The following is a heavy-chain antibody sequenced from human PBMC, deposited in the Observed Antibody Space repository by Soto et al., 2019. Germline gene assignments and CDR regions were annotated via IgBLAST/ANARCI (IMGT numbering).Heavy chain of an antibody. D-gene: IGHD3-22*01. V-gene: IGHV4-34*01. CDR1: GGSFSGYY. Sequence: SETLSLTCAVYGGSFSGYYWSWIRQPPGKGLEWIGEINHSGSTNYNPSLKSRVTISVDTSKNQFSLKLSSVTAADTAVYYCARGPKYDSSGYYHYHYYYYGMDVWGQGTTVTV. CDR2: INHSGST. J-gene: IGHJ6*02. CDR3: ARGPKYDSSGYYHYHYYYYGMDV.